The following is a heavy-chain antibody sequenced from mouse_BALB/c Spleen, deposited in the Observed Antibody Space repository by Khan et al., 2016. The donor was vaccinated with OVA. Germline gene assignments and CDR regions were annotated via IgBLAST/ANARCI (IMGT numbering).Heavy chain of an antibody. D-gene: IGHD4-1*01. CDR1: GFTFSSFG. J-gene: IGHJ2*01. CDR3: VSSNWDY. CDR2: ISSGSSTI. V-gene: IGHV5-17*02. Sequence: EVELVESGGGLVQPGGSRKLSCAASGFTFSSFGMHWVRQAPEKGLEWVAYISSGSSTIYYADTVKGRFTISRDSPRNTLFLQMTSLRSEDTAMYYCVSSNWDYGGQGTTLTVSS.